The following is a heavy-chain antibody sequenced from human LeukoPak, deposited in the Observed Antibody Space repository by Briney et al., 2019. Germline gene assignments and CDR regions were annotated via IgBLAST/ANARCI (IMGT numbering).Heavy chain of an antibody. V-gene: IGHV3-11*01. CDR3: ARAHCSSTSCYLVGGDDAFDI. Sequence: GGSLRLSCAASGFTFSDYYMSWIRQAPGKGLEWVSYISSSGSTIYYADSVKGRFTISRENAKNSLYLQMNSLRAEDTAVYYCARAHCSSTSCYLVGGDDAFDIWGQGTMVTVSS. CDR2: ISSSGSTI. D-gene: IGHD2-2*01. CDR1: GFTFSDYY. J-gene: IGHJ3*02.